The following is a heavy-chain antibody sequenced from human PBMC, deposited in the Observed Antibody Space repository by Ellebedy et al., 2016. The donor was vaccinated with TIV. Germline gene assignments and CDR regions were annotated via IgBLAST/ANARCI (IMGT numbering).Heavy chain of an antibody. Sequence: KVSCKGSGYTFSTYCIAWVRQMPGKGLERMGIIYPGYSDTRYSPSFQGQVTISADKSISTAYLQWSSLKASDTAMYYCARRSGRGSGSYYRIDYWGQGTLVTVSS. CDR3: ARRSGRGSGSYYRIDY. V-gene: IGHV5-51*01. J-gene: IGHJ4*02. CDR1: GYTFSTYC. CDR2: IYPGYSDT. D-gene: IGHD3-10*01.